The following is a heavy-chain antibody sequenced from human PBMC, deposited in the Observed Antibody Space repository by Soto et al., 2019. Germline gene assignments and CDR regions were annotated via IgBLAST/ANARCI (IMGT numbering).Heavy chain of an antibody. CDR3: ARPRGIDAFDI. CDR2: IYYSGST. V-gene: IGHV4-39*01. CDR1: GGSISSSSYY. J-gene: IGHJ3*02. Sequence: QLQLQESGPGLVKPSETLSLTCTVSGGSISSSSYYWGWIRQPPGKGLEWIGSIYYSGSTYYNPSLKSRVTISVDTSKNQFSLKLSSVTAADTAVYYCARPRGIDAFDIWGQGTMVTVSS.